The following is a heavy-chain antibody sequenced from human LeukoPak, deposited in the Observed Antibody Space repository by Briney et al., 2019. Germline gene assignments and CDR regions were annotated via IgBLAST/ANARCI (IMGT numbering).Heavy chain of an antibody. CDR2: MNPNSGNT. CDR3: ARDMGAGYSSSWYGGKDYGMDV. V-gene: IGHV1-8*01. J-gene: IGHJ6*02. CDR1: GYTFPRYD. D-gene: IGHD6-13*01. Sequence: ASVNVSCKASGYTFPRYDIHWVRQATGQRLEWMGWMNPNSGNTCYAQKLQGRVTMTRNTHISTAYMELSSLRSGATAVYYCARDMGAGYSSSWYGGKDYGMDVWGQGTTVTVSS.